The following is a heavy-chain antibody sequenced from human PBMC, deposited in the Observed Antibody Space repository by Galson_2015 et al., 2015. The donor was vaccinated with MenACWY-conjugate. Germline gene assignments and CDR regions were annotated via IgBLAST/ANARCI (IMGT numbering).Heavy chain of an antibody. J-gene: IGHJ3*02. CDR2: IRDRGHSHTT. CDR1: GFIFSAHY. D-gene: IGHD2-2*01. Sequence: SLRLSCAASGFIFSAHYMDWVRQGPGRGLEWVGRIRDRGHSHTTEYAASVKGRLTISRDESESSVYLQMNSLQSEDTAVYYCTRRMPGSTDGYDIWGQGTMVAV. CDR3: TRRMPGSTDGYDI. V-gene: IGHV3-72*01.